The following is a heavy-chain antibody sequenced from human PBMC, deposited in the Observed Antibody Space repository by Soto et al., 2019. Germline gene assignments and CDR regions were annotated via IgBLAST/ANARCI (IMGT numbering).Heavy chain of an antibody. D-gene: IGHD6-13*01. Sequence: ASVKVSCKASGYTFTSYDINWVRQATGQGLEWKGWMNPNSSNTGYAQKYQGRVTMTRNTSISTAYMELSSLRSEDTAVYYCARGRVAAAGTGYYYYYMDVWGKGTTVTVSS. J-gene: IGHJ6*03. CDR2: MNPNSSNT. V-gene: IGHV1-8*01. CDR3: ARGRVAAAGTGYYYYYMDV. CDR1: GYTFTSYD.